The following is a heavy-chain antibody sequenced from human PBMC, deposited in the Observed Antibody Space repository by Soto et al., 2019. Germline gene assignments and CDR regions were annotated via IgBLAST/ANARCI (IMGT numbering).Heavy chain of an antibody. Sequence: SETLSLTCAVYGDSFTKYYWSWIRQPPGKGLEWIGEINHSGRTNFNPSLKSRVTISVDRSKNQFSLKLRSVTAADTGVYYCAKDPIVVVPPRLFDYWGQGTLVTVS. CDR1: GDSFTKYY. D-gene: IGHD3-22*01. V-gene: IGHV4-34*01. CDR3: AKDPIVVVPPRLFDY. CDR2: INHSGRT. J-gene: IGHJ4*02.